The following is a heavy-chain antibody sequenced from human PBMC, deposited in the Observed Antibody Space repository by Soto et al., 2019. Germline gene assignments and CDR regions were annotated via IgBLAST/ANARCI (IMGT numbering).Heavy chain of an antibody. Sequence: GGSLRLSCAASGFTFSSYAMHWVRQAPGKGLEWVAVISYDGSNKYYADSVKGRFTISRDNSKNTLYLQMNSLRAEDTAVYYCARELSAGYYVRSLYYFDYWGQGTLVTVSS. CDR2: ISYDGSNK. V-gene: IGHV3-30-3*01. CDR3: ARELSAGYYVRSLYYFDY. CDR1: GFTFSSYA. D-gene: IGHD3-3*01. J-gene: IGHJ4*02.